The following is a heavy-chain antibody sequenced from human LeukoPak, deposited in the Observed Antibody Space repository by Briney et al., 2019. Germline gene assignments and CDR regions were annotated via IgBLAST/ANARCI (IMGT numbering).Heavy chain of an antibody. CDR2: INTDGSST. J-gene: IGHJ3*02. CDR3: ASSEAPVDI. V-gene: IGHV3-74*01. CDR1: AFTFSGYW. D-gene: IGHD4-17*01. Sequence: PGGSLRLSCAASAFTFSGYWMHWVRQAPGKGLVWVSRINTDGSSTSYADSVKGRFTISRDNAKNTLYLQMNSRRAEDTAVYYCASSEAPVDIWGQGTMVTVSS.